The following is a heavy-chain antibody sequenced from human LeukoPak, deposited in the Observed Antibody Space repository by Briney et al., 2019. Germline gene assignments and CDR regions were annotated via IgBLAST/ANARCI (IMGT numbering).Heavy chain of an antibody. D-gene: IGHD3-10*01. CDR3: ARGGSITTIRGVIITDAFDI. J-gene: IGHJ3*02. CDR2: ISAYNGNT. CDR1: GYTFTAYG. Sequence: GASVKVSCKASGYTFTAYGIIWVRQAPGQGLEWMGWISAYNGNTNYAQKLQGRVTMTTDTSTTTAYMELRSLRSDDTAVYYCARGGSITTIRGVIITDAFDIWDQGTMVTVSS. V-gene: IGHV1-18*01.